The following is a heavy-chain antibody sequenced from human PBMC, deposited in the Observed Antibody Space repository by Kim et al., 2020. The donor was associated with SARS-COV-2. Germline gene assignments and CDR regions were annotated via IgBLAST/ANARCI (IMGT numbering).Heavy chain of an antibody. CDR3: AKEPKRSASGRLAYGMDV. J-gene: IGHJ6*02. D-gene: IGHD3-10*01. Sequence: VKGRFTISRDNSKNTLYLQMNSLRAEDTGVYYCAKEPKRSASGRLAYGMDVWGQGTTVTVSS. V-gene: IGHV3-30*02.